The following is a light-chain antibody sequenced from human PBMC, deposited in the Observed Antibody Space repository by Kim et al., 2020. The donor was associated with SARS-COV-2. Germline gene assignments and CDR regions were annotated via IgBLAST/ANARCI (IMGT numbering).Light chain of an antibody. V-gene: IGKV1-5*03. Sequence: DVQMAQSPSTLSASVGDTVTITCRASQAISDWLAWYQQKPGEAPKLLIYKTSRLHNGVPSRFSGSRSETEFTLTISSLQPDDFATYYCQQYNSFGQGTRVEI. J-gene: IGKJ2*01. CDR2: KTS. CDR3: QQYNS. CDR1: QAISDW.